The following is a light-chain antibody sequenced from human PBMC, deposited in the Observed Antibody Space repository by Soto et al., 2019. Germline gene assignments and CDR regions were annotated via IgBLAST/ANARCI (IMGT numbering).Light chain of an antibody. Sequence: NFMLTQPHSVSESPGKTVTISCTRSSGRIASNYVQWYQQRPGSSPTIVIYEDKQRPSGVPDRFSGSIDSSSNSASLTISGLKTEDEADYYCQSYDRSNWVFGGGTQLTVL. CDR1: SGRIASNY. J-gene: IGLJ3*02. V-gene: IGLV6-57*01. CDR2: EDK. CDR3: QSYDRSNWV.